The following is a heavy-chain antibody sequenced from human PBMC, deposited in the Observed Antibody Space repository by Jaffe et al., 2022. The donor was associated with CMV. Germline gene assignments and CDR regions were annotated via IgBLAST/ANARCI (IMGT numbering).Heavy chain of an antibody. V-gene: IGHV1-46*01. Sequence: QVQLVQSGAEVKKPGASVKVSCKASGYTFTSYYMHWVRQAPGQGLEWMGIINPSGGSTSYAQKFQGRVTMTRDTSTSTVYMELSSLRSEDTAVYYCARDGGAAREGDYYYYGMDVWGQGTTVTVSS. CDR1: GYTFTSYY. CDR2: INPSGGST. D-gene: IGHD6-6*01. J-gene: IGHJ6*02. CDR3: ARDGGAAREGDYYYYGMDV.